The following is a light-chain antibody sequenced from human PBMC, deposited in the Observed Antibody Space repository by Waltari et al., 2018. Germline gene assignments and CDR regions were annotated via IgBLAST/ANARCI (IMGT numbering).Light chain of an antibody. J-gene: IGLJ3*02. CDR3: AAWDDSLSGLV. CDR2: KNN. Sequence: QSVLTQLPSASGTPGQKVPNSCNGSSSNIGSNYVSWYQQLPGTAPKLLIFKNNQRPSGVPDRFSDSKSGTSASLAINGLRSEDEADYYCAAWDDSLSGLVLGGGTKVTVL. CDR1: SSNIGSNY. V-gene: IGLV1-47*01.